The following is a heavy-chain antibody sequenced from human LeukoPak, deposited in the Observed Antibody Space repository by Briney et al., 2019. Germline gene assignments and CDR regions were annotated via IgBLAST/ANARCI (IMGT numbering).Heavy chain of an antibody. D-gene: IGHD4-17*01. CDR2: INPNSGAT. CDR3: ARPSDYGDCIDY. CDR1: GYTFTDYY. J-gene: IGHJ4*02. V-gene: IGHV1-2*02. Sequence: DSVKVSCKGSGYTFTDYYMHWVRQAPGQGLEWMAKINPNSGATAYAERFQGRVTLTRDTSISTIYMELRTLTSGDTAVYYCARPSDYGDCIDYWGQGTPVTVSS.